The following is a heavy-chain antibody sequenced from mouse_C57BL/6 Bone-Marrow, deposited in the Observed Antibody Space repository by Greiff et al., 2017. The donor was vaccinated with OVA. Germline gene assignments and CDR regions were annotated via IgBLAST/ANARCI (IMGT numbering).Heavy chain of an antibody. CDR1: GYTFTDYN. J-gene: IGHJ2*01. V-gene: IGHV1-22*01. CDR2: INPNNGGT. CDR3: ARDSALYYYYFDY. D-gene: IGHD1-1*01. Sequence: EVQLQQSGPELVKPGASVKMSCKASGYTFTDYNMHWVKQSHGTSLEWIGYINPNNGGTSSNKKFKGKATLNVNKSSSTAYMELRSMTSEDSAVYYCARDSALYYYYFDYWGQGTTLTVAS.